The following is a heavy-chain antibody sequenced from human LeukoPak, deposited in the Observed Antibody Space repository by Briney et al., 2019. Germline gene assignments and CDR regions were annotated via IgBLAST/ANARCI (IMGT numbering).Heavy chain of an antibody. D-gene: IGHD2-21*02. Sequence: GGSLRLSCAASGFTFSSYGMHWVRQAPGKGLEWVSAISGSGGSTYYADSVKGRFTISRDNSKNTLYLQMNSLRAEDTAVYYCARGVTHFDYWGQGTLVTVSS. J-gene: IGHJ4*02. CDR2: ISGSGGST. V-gene: IGHV3-23*01. CDR1: GFTFSSYG. CDR3: ARGVTHFDY.